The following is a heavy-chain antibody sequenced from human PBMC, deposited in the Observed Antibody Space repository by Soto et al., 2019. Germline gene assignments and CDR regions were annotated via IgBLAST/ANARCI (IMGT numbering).Heavy chain of an antibody. CDR1: GFTFSSYA. CDR3: AREESSWPHDAFDI. CDR2: ISYDGSNK. Sequence: QVQLVESGGGVVQPGRSLRLSCAASGFTFSSYAMHWVRQAPGKGLEWVAVISYDGSNKYYADSVKGRFTISRDNSKNTLYLQMNILRAEDTAVYYCAREESSWPHDAFDIWGQGTMITVSS. V-gene: IGHV3-30-3*01. J-gene: IGHJ3*02. D-gene: IGHD6-13*01.